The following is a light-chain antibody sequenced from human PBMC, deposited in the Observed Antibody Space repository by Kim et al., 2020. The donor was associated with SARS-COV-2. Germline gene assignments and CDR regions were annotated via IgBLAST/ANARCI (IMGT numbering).Light chain of an antibody. CDR1: NSNIGNNA. CDR2: STS. V-gene: IGLV1-44*01. Sequence: QSVLTQPPSASGTPGQRVPISCSGSNSNIGNNAVNWYQQLPGTAPKLLIYSTSQRPSGVPGRFSASKSGTSASLAISGLQSEDEADYYCAAWDDSLDGLVFGSGTRSPS. CDR3: AAWDDSLDGLV. J-gene: IGLJ1*01.